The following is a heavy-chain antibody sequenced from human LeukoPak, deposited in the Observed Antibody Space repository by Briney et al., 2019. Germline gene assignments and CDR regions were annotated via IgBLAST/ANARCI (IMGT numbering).Heavy chain of an antibody. CDR2: ISWNSGSI. V-gene: IGHV3-9*01. CDR3: AKEKTYYYGSGSYYNHGMDV. CDR1: GFTFDDYA. Sequence: GRSLRLSCAASGFTFDDYAMHWVRQAPGKGLEWVSGISWNSGSIGYADSVKGRFTISRDNAKNSLYLQMNSLRAEDTALYYCAKEKTYYYGSGSYYNHGMDVWGQGTTVTVSS. D-gene: IGHD3-10*01. J-gene: IGHJ6*02.